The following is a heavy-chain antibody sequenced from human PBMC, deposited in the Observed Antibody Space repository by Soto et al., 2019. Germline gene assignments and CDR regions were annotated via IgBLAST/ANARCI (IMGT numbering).Heavy chain of an antibody. V-gene: IGHV1-8*01. Sequence: ASVKVSCKASGYTFTSYDINWVRQATGQGLEWMGWMNPNSGNTGYAQKFQGRVTMTRNTSISTAYMELSSLRFEDTAVYYCAGVRDYDFWSGYSGYYGMDVWRQGTTVTVSS. CDR3: AGVRDYDFWSGYSGYYGMDV. J-gene: IGHJ6*02. CDR1: GYTFTSYD. CDR2: MNPNSGNT. D-gene: IGHD3-3*01.